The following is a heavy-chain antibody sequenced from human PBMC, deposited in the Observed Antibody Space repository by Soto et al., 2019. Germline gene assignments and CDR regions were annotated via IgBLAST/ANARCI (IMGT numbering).Heavy chain of an antibody. CDR3: ATRGFRVFYNPLRIET. Sequence: QVQLVQSGAEVKKPGSSVKVSCKSSGGTFSTYGFFWVRQAPGQGLEWMGGIIPIFGTTNYAQKFQDRVMIPPHESTSTGYKELTSLKPEHSAVSYFATRGFRVFYNPLRIETWRQGTLATGSS. D-gene: IGHD3-3*01. CDR1: GGTFSTYG. V-gene: IGHV1-69*01. J-gene: IGHJ5*02. CDR2: IIPIFGTT.